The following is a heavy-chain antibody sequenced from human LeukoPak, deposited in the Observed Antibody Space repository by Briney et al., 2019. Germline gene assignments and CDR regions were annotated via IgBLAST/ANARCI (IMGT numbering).Heavy chain of an antibody. CDR2: ISYDGSNK. V-gene: IGHV3-30-3*01. Sequence: GRSLRLSCAASGFTFSSYAMHWVRQAPGKGLEWVAVISYDGSNKYYADSVKGRFTISRDNSKNTLYLQMNSLRAEDTAVYYCARSYGSGSSYSNWFDPWGQGTLVTVSS. CDR1: GFTFSSYA. D-gene: IGHD3-10*01. CDR3: ARSYGSGSSYSNWFDP. J-gene: IGHJ5*02.